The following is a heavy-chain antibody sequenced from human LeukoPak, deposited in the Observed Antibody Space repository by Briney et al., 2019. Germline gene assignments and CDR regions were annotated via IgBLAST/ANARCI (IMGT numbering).Heavy chain of an antibody. J-gene: IGHJ4*02. Sequence: GGSLRLSCAAAGFSFSDYWMSWVRQVPGKGLEWVATIKKDGSEKYYVDSVKGRFTISRDNAKNSLYLQMNSLRAEDTAVYYCARDSDYVWGSYRYTPKDFDYWGQGTLVTVSS. V-gene: IGHV3-7*01. CDR2: IKKDGSEK. CDR1: GFSFSDYW. CDR3: ARDSDYVWGSYRYTPKDFDY. D-gene: IGHD3-16*02.